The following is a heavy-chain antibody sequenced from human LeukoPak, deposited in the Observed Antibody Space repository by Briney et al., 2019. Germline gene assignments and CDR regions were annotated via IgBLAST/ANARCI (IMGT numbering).Heavy chain of an antibody. J-gene: IGHJ4*02. CDR1: GFTFSSYG. Sequence: GGSLRLSCAASGFTFSSYGMNWVRQAPGKGLEWVAFIWYDGSDKYYADSVKGRFTISRDNAKNSLYLQMNSLRDEDTAVYYCASSGSYRFDYWGQGTLGTVSS. CDR2: IWYDGSDK. V-gene: IGHV3-33*01. D-gene: IGHD1-26*01. CDR3: ASSGSYRFDY.